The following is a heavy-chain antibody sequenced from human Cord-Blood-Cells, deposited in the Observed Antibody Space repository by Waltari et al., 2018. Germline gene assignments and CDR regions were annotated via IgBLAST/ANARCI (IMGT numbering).Heavy chain of an antibody. V-gene: IGHV3-30*18. CDR1: GFTFSSYG. CDR3: AKDRAGGIAAAGHFDY. J-gene: IGHJ4*02. CDR2: ISYDGSNK. D-gene: IGHD6-13*01. Sequence: QVQLVESGGGVVQPGRSLRLSCASSGFTFSSYGMHWVRQAPGKGLEWVAVISYDGSNKYYADSVKGRFTISRDNSKNTLYLQMNSLRAEDTAVYYCAKDRAGGIAAAGHFDYWGQGTLVTVSS.